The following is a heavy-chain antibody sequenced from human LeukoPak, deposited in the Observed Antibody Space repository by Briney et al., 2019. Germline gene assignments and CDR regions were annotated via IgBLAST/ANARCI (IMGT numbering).Heavy chain of an antibody. D-gene: IGHD1-26*01. J-gene: IGHJ6*03. V-gene: IGHV1-46*01. Sequence: ASVKVSCKASGYTFTSYYMHWVRQPPGQGLEWMGIINPSGGSTSYAQKFQGRVTMTRDTSTSTVYMELRSLRSDDTAVYYCARVKEKWELLPYYYYYYMDVWGKGTRSPSP. CDR3: ARVKEKWELLPYYYYYYMDV. CDR2: INPSGGST. CDR1: GYTFTSYY.